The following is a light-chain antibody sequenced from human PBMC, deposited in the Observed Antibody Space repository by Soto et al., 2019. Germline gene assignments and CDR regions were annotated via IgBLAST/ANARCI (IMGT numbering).Light chain of an antibody. V-gene: IGKV3-11*01. CDR1: QRISGY. CDR3: QQRSNRPWT. CDR2: DAS. Sequence: EIVLTQSPATLSLSPGERATLSCRASQRISGYLALYQQRPGQAPRLLIYDASNRAPGIPVRFSGSVSGTDYTLTITNLESEDFAVDYCQQRSNRPWTFGQGTKVDI. J-gene: IGKJ1*01.